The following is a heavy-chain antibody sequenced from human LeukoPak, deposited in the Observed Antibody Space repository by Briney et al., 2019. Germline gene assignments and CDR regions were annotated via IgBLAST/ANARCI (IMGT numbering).Heavy chain of an antibody. CDR2: IDYSRST. J-gene: IGHJ3*02. Sequence: SETLSLTCTVSGGPIGTYYWAWIRQPPGQGLEWIGYIDYSRSTDYSPSLKSRVTISLDTSKNHFSLKLSPVTAADTAVYLCARARRFTGRPDAFDIRGQGTMVTVSS. CDR3: ARARRFTGRPDAFDI. V-gene: IGHV4-59*01. CDR1: GGPIGTYY. D-gene: IGHD2-8*02.